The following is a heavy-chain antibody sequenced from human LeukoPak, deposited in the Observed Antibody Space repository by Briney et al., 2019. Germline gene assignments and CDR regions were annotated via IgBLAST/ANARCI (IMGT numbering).Heavy chain of an antibody. Sequence: PGGSLRLSCAASGFPFSDSYMSWVRQAPGRGLEWVSYTSSGRAMYYADSVKGRFTISRDNAKNSLYLQMNSLRVEDTAVYYCTRDASGYLRFDYWGQGTLVTVSS. D-gene: IGHD5-12*01. CDR2: TSSGRAM. CDR3: TRDASGYLRFDY. J-gene: IGHJ4*02. CDR1: GFPFSDSY. V-gene: IGHV3-11*01.